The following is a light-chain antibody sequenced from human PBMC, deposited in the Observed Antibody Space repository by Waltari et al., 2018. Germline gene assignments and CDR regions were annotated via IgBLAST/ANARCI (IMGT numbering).Light chain of an antibody. Sequence: QSVLAQPPSVSGAPGQRVTISCTGSDSNFGAGYDVHWYQQLPGTAPKLLIYRNTNRPSGGPDRVSGSKSGTSASLAITGLQAEDEADYYCQSYDSSLNAYVFGTGTKVTVL. CDR3: QSYDSSLNAYV. CDR1: DSNFGAGYD. J-gene: IGLJ1*01. V-gene: IGLV1-40*01. CDR2: RNT.